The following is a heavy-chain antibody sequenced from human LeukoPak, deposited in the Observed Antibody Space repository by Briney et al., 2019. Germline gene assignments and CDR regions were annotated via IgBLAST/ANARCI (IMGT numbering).Heavy chain of an antibody. D-gene: IGHD3-10*01. CDR2: INPNSGGT. CDR3: ARKGTFDI. Sequence: ASVKVSCKASGYTFTDYYMHWVRQAPGQGLEWMGWINPNSGGTNYAQTFQGRVTMTRDTSISTAYMELSKLRSDDTAVYYCARKGTFDIWGQGTMVTVSS. J-gene: IGHJ3*02. CDR1: GYTFTDYY. V-gene: IGHV1-2*02.